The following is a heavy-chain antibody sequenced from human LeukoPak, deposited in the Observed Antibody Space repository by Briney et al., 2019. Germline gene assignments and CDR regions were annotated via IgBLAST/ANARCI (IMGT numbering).Heavy chain of an antibody. Sequence: GGSLRLSCAASGFTFSDYYMSWLRQAPGKGLEWVSYISSSGSTIYYADSVKGRFTISRDNAKNSLYLQMNSLRAEDTAVYYCARVSRGYSYGYYYYYYYMDVWGKGTTVTSSS. D-gene: IGHD5-18*01. V-gene: IGHV3-11*01. CDR2: ISSSGSTI. CDR3: ARVSRGYSYGYYYYYYYMDV. CDR1: GFTFSDYY. J-gene: IGHJ6*03.